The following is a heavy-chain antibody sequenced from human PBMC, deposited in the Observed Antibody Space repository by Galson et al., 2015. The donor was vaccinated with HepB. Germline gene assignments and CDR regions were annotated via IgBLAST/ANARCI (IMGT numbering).Heavy chain of an antibody. J-gene: IGHJ3*02. Sequence: SLRLSCAASGFTFSNYAMHWVRQAPGKGLEWVTVISNDGTNKHYADSVKGRFTISRDNAKSTLYLQMNSLRAEDTAVYYCAEDLIPPPSLVPVPAAPSDIWGQGTMVTVSS. CDR1: GFTFSNYA. CDR2: ISNDGTNK. D-gene: IGHD2-2*01. CDR3: AEDLIPPPSLVPVPAAPSDI. V-gene: IGHV3-30*18.